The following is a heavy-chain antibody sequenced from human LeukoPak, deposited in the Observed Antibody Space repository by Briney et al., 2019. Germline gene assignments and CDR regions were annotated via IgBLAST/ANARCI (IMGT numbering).Heavy chain of an antibody. D-gene: IGHD3-16*02. J-gene: IGHJ4*02. CDR2: ISYDGSNK. CDR1: GFTFSSYA. Sequence: GGSLRLSCAASGFTFSSYAMHWVRQAPGKGLEWVAVISYDGSNKYYADSVKGRFTISRDNSKNTLYLQMNSLRAEDTAVYYCAKADRGSYRYWGQGTLVTVSS. CDR3: AKADRGSYRY. V-gene: IGHV3-30-3*01.